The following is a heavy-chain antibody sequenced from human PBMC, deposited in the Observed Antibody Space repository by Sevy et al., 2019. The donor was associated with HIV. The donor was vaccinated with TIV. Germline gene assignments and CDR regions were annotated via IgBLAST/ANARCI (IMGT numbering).Heavy chain of an antibody. CDR1: GFTFNTYA. CDR2: ISGSAYST. CDR3: AKESPGYNYDSSGSLDY. J-gene: IGHJ4*02. V-gene: IGHV3-23*01. D-gene: IGHD3-22*01. Sequence: GGSLRLSCAASGFTFNTYAMSWIRQAPGKGLEWVSSISGSAYSTYYADSVKGRFTISRDNSKNTLSLQMNSLRAEDTAVYYCAKESPGYNYDSSGSLDYWGQRTVVTVSS.